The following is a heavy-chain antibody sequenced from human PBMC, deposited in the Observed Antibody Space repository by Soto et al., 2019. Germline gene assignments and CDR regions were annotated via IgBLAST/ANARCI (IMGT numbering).Heavy chain of an antibody. D-gene: IGHD3-9*01. J-gene: IGHJ3*02. CDR1: GFTFSSYA. CDR3: AKGNWFNAFDI. CDR2: ISGSGGST. V-gene: IGHV3-23*01. Sequence: EVQLLESGGGLVQPGGSLRLSCAASGFTFSSYAMSWVRQAPGKGLEWVSAISGSGGSTYYADSVKGRFTIARDNSKNTLYLPMNSLRAEDPAVYYWAKGNWFNAFDIWGQVTMVTVSS.